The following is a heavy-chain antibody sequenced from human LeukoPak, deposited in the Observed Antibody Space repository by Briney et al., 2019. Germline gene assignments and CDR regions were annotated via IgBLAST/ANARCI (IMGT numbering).Heavy chain of an antibody. CDR3: AKDRFKYSGGGMDV. CDR1: GFTFNTYA. V-gene: IGHV3-23*01. Sequence: GGSLRLSCAASGFTFNTYAMTWVRQAPGKGLEWVSTVSGGGGSTGTTYYADSVKGRFTISRDNSKNTLYLQMNILRAEDTAVYYCAKDRFKYSGGGMDVWGIGTTVTVSS. J-gene: IGHJ6*04. D-gene: IGHD2-21*01. CDR2: VSGGGGSTGTT.